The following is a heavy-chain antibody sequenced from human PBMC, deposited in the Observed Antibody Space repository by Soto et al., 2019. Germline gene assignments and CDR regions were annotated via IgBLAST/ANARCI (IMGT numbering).Heavy chain of an antibody. CDR1: GGSISSGGYY. J-gene: IGHJ6*02. CDR2: IYYSGST. Sequence: QVQLQESGPGLVKPSQTLSLTCTVSGGSISSGGYYWSWIRQHPGKGLEWIGYIYYSGSTYYNPSLKSRVTLSVDTSKNQFSLKLSSVTAADTAVYYCARGLYCSGGSCYFHYYYYYGMDVWGQGTTVTVSS. CDR3: ARGLYCSGGSCYFHYYYYYGMDV. V-gene: IGHV4-31*03. D-gene: IGHD2-15*01.